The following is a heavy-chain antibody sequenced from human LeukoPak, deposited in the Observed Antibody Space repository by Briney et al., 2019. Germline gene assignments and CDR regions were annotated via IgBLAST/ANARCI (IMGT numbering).Heavy chain of an antibody. Sequence: ASVKVSCKASGGTFTGYYMHWVRQAPGQGLEWMGWINPSSGGIKYAQKFQGRVTMTRDTSISTAYVELNRLRSDDTAVYYCARGKKVYYYGSGSYYIFFESWGQGTLVTVSS. D-gene: IGHD3-10*01. V-gene: IGHV1-2*02. J-gene: IGHJ5*01. CDR1: GGTFTGYY. CDR2: INPSSGGI. CDR3: ARGKKVYYYGSGSYYIFFES.